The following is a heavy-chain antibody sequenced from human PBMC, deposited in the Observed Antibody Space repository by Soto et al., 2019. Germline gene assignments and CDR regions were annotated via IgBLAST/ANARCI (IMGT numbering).Heavy chain of an antibody. D-gene: IGHD6-13*01. J-gene: IGHJ4*02. CDR2: INPSGGST. V-gene: IGHV1-46*01. Sequence: ASVKVSCKASGYTFTSYYMHWVRQAPGQGLEWIGIINPSGGSTSYAQKFQGRVTMTRDTSTSTVCMELSSLRSEDTAVYYCARALGESSSWTSPWDYWGQGNLVTVYS. CDR3: ARALGESSSWTSPWDY. CDR1: GYTFTSYY.